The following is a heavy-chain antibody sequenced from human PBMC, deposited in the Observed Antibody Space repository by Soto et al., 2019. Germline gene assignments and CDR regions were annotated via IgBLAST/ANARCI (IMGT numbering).Heavy chain of an antibody. CDR2: IIPIFGTA. D-gene: IGHD6-13*01. CDR3: ARDSPTIAAGEFDP. Sequence: QVQLVQSGAEVKKPGSSVKVSCKASGGTFSSYVISWVRQAPGQGLEWMGGIIPIFGTANYAQKFQGRVTITADESTSTAYMELSSLRSEDTAVYYCARDSPTIAAGEFDPWGQGTLVTVSS. J-gene: IGHJ5*02. CDR1: GGTFSSYV. V-gene: IGHV1-69*01.